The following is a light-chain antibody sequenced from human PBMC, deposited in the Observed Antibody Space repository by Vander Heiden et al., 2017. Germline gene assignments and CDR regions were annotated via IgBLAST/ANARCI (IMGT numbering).Light chain of an antibody. Sequence: DIQMTQSPSSLSASIGDRVTINCRASHGIITYLHWYQHKPGKAPKLLIHAASNLQSGVPSRFSGSGSGTDFTLTISRLLPEDSATYYCQQTDSSPFTFGQGTKMDIK. CDR2: AAS. J-gene: IGKJ2*01. CDR3: QQTDSSPFT. V-gene: IGKV1-39*01. CDR1: HGIITY.